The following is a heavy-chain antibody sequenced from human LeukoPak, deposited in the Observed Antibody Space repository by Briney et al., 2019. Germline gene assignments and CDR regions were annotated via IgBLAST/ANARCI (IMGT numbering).Heavy chain of an antibody. CDR2: IYHSGST. J-gene: IGHJ4*02. Sequence: PSETLSFTCSVSGGFNTHYYWSWIRQPPGKGLEWIGYIYHSGSTNYNPSLKSRVTISVDTSKNHFSLKLNSVTAADTAVYYCARGQWLPVFDFWGQGTLVTVSS. CDR3: ARGQWLPVFDF. V-gene: IGHV4-59*01. D-gene: IGHD3-22*01. CDR1: GGFNTHYY.